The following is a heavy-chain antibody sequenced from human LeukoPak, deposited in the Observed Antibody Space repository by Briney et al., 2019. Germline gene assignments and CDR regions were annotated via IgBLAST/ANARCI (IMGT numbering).Heavy chain of an antibody. CDR3: ARAEYNWNDVPFDY. CDR1: GGSISSSNW. J-gene: IGHJ4*02. Sequence: SGTLSLTCAVSGGSISSSNWWSWVRQPPGKGLEWIGEIYHSGSTNYNPSLKSRVTISVDKSKNQFSLKLSSVTAADTAVYYCARAEYNWNDVPFDYWGQGTLVTVSS. V-gene: IGHV4-4*02. CDR2: IYHSGST. D-gene: IGHD1-1*01.